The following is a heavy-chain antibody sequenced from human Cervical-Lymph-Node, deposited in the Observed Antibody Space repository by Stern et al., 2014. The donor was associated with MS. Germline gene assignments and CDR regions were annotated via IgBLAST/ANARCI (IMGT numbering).Heavy chain of an antibody. CDR2: ISYSGNT. CDR1: GGSVSSGSRY. Sequence: MQLVESVPGLVKPSQTLSLTCTVSGGSVSSGSRYWSWIRQHPGTGLEWIGYISYSGNTYYSPSLQSRLTISMDTSKNQFSLKLRSVTATDTAIYYCARVTEFLRFFYPDYWGQGTLVTVSS. CDR3: ARVTEFLRFFYPDY. V-gene: IGHV4-31*03. J-gene: IGHJ4*02. D-gene: IGHD3-3*01.